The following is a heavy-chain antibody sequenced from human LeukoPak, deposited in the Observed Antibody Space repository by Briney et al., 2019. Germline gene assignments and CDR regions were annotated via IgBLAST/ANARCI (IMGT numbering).Heavy chain of an antibody. D-gene: IGHD2-15*01. CDR1: VFTFDDYG. J-gene: IGHJ6*03. V-gene: IGHV3-20*04. CDR2: INWNGGST. Sequence: PGGSLRLSCAASVFTFDDYGMSWVRQAPGKGLEWVSGINWNGGSTGYADSVKGRFTISRDNAKNSLYLQMNSLRAEDTALYYCAREDWVPDCSGGSCYYMDVWGKGTTVTVSS. CDR3: AREDWVPDCSGGSCYYMDV.